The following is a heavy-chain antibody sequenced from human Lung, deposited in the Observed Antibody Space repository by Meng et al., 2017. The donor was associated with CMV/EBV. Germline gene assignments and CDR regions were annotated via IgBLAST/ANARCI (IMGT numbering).Heavy chain of an antibody. CDR2: IYTGGIT. CDR1: GFSVNSNF. J-gene: IGHJ6*02. V-gene: IGHV3-53*01. Sequence: LXCPASGFSVNSNFMNWVRQAPGKGLEWVSVIYTGGITYYADSVKGRFTISRDNSKNTVHLQMNNLRPGDTVVYYCARDLRPSGGGMDVWDQGTTVTVSS. D-gene: IGHD2-8*02. CDR3: ARDLRPSGGGMDV.